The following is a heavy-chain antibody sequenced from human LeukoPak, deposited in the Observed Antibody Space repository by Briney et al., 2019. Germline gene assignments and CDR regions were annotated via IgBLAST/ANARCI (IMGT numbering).Heavy chain of an antibody. V-gene: IGHV1-69*05. CDR2: IIPRLGTT. J-gene: IGHJ4*02. Sequence: ASVKVSCKASGYTFNSYAINWVRQAPGQGLEWMGGIIPRLGTTKYIEKFQGRITITTDESTTTAYMELTSLRSEDTAVYYCAADGTDWGQGTPVTVSS. CDR1: GYTFNSYA. CDR3: AADGTD.